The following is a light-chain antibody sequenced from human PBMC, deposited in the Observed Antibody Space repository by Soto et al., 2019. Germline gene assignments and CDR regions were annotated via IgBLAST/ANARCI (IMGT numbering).Light chain of an antibody. CDR1: SSDVGGYND. CDR3: SSYTSSSSVV. CDR2: DVS. V-gene: IGLV2-14*01. Sequence: QSALTQPASVSGSPGQSIPISCTGTSSDVGGYNDVSWYQQHPGKAPKLMIYDVSNRPSGVSNRFSGYKSGNTASLTISGLQAEDEADYYCSSYTSSSSVVFGGGTKLTVL. J-gene: IGLJ2*01.